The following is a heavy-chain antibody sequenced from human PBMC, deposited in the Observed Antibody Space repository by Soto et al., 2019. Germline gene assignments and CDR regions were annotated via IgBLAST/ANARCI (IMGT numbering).Heavy chain of an antibody. V-gene: IGHV1-46*01. D-gene: IGHD3-10*01. CDR1: GYTFTRFH. J-gene: IGHJ5*02. CDR3: ARAIAWFGDFAQSTKYNWFDP. Sequence: ASVKVSCKASGYTFTRFHVHWVRQAPGQGLEWMGTINPSGGITAYAQTFQGRITMTKETSTSTVYMELSSLRSEDTAVYYCARAIAWFGDFAQSTKYNWFDPWGQGTQVTVSS. CDR2: INPSGGIT.